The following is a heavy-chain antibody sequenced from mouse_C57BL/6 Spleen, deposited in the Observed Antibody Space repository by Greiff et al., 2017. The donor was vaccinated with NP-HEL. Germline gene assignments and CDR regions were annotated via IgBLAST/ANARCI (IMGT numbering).Heavy chain of an antibody. CDR3: ARSYDYLDY. Sequence: EVQLQESGPGLVKPSQSLSLTCSVTGYSITSGYYWNWIRQFPGNKLEWMGYISYDGSNNYNPSLKNRISITRDTSKNQFFLKLNSVTTEDTATYYCARSYDYLDYWGQGTTLTVSS. CDR2: ISYDGSN. V-gene: IGHV3-6*01. D-gene: IGHD2-3*01. J-gene: IGHJ2*01. CDR1: GYSITSGYY.